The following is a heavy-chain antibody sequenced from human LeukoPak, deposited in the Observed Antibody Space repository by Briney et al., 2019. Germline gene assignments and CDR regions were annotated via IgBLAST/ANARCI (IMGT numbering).Heavy chain of an antibody. J-gene: IGHJ3*02. D-gene: IGHD1-26*01. CDR3: ARVPRGIVGATGAFDI. V-gene: IGHV4-4*07. CDR1: GGSISSYY. CDR2: IYTSGST. Sequence: SETLSLTCTVSGGSISSYYWSWIRQPAGKGLEWIGRIYTSGSTNYNPSLKSRVTMSVDTSKNQFSLKLSSVTAADTAVYYCARVPRGIVGATGAFDIWGQGTMVTVSS.